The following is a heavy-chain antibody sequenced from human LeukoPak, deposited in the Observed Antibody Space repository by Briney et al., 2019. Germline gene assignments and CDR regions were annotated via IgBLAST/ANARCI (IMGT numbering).Heavy chain of an antibody. CDR2: ISAYNGNT. CDR3: ARAGSARYCSGGSCPYYYYYMDV. J-gene: IGHJ6*03. D-gene: IGHD2-15*01. V-gene: IGHV1-18*01. CDR1: GYTFTSYG. Sequence: ASVKVSCKASGYTFTSYGISWVRQAPGQGLEWMGWISAYNGNTNYAQKLQGRVTMTTDTSTSTAYMELRSLRSDDTAVYYCARAGSARYCSGGSCPYYYYYMDVWGKGTTVTISS.